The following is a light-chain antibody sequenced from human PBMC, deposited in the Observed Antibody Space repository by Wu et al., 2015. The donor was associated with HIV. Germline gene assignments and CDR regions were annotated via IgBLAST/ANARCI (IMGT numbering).Light chain of an antibody. Sequence: EIVLTQSPATLSLSPGERATLSCRASQSVIKYLAWYQQKPGQAPRLLMYDASKRATGIPARFSGSGSGTDFTLTISRLEPDDFAVYYCQQRSNWPLTFGGGTKVHIK. J-gene: IGKJ4*01. CDR3: QQRSNWPLT. V-gene: IGKV3-11*01. CDR2: DAS. CDR1: QSVIKY.